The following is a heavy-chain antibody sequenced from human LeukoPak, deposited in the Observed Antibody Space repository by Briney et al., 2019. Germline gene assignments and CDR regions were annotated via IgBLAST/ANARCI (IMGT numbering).Heavy chain of an antibody. J-gene: IGHJ1*01. V-gene: IGHV3-23*01. CDR2: ISDSGRSS. CDR3: AKGLPGGSYASFRY. D-gene: IGHD1-26*01. CDR1: GFTFSNYA. Sequence: GGSLRLSCAASGFTFSNYAMSWVRQAPGKGLEWVSAISDSGRSSYYADSVKGRFTISRDNSKNTLYLQMNSLRAEETAVYFCAKGLPGGSYASFRYWGQGTLVTVSS.